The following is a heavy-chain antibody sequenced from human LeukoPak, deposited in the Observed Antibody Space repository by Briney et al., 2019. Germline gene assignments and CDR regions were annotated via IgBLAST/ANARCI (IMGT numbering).Heavy chain of an antibody. J-gene: IGHJ5*02. CDR2: ISGSGGST. Sequence: GGSLRLSCAASGFTFSSYAMSWVRQAPGKGLEWVLAISGSGGSTYYADSVKGRFTISRDNSKNTLYLQMNSLRAEDTAVYYCARDWGYCSGGSCWEGFDPWGQGTLVTVSS. V-gene: IGHV3-23*01. CDR3: ARDWGYCSGGSCWEGFDP. D-gene: IGHD2-15*01. CDR1: GFTFSSYA.